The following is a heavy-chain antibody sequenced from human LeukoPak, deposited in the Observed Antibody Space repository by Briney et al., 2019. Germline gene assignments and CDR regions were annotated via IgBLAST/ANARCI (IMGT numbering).Heavy chain of an antibody. Sequence: ASVKVSCKASGYTFTSYSMNWVRQAPGQGLEWLGWINTNTGNPTYSQGFTGRFVFSLYTSVNTAYLQINSLKAEDTAVYYCARDSISGSYVHYDNWGQGTLVTVSS. CDR3: ARDSISGSYVHYDN. J-gene: IGHJ4*02. CDR2: INTNTGNP. CDR1: GYTFTSYS. V-gene: IGHV7-4-1*02. D-gene: IGHD1-26*01.